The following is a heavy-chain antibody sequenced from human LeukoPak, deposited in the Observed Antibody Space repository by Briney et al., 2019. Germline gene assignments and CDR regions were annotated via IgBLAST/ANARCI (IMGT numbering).Heavy chain of an antibody. D-gene: IGHD3-22*01. V-gene: IGHV1-18*01. CDR1: GYTFTSYG. Sequence: ASVKVSCKASGYTFTSYGISWVRQAPGQGLEWMGWISAYNGNTNYAQKLQGRVTMTTDKSTSTAYMELRSLRSDDTAVYYCATTPGEDYYDSSGYFDYWGQGTLVTVSS. J-gene: IGHJ4*02. CDR3: ATTPGEDYYDSSGYFDY. CDR2: ISAYNGNT.